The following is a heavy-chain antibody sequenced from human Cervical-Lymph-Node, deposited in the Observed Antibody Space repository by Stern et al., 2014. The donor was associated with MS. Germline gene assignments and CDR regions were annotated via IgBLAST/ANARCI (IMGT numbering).Heavy chain of an antibody. V-gene: IGHV3-33*01. CDR3: ARDSPYNDYLLDY. D-gene: IGHD4-11*01. CDR2: IWYDGGNK. CDR1: GFTFSSLG. Sequence: QVQLLQSGGGVVQPGRSLRLSCAASGFTFSSLGMHWVRQAPGKGLEWVAVIWYDGGNKYYADSVKGRFTISRDNSKNTVYLQMNSLRAEDTAVYYCARDSPYNDYLLDYWGQGTLVTVSS. J-gene: IGHJ4*02.